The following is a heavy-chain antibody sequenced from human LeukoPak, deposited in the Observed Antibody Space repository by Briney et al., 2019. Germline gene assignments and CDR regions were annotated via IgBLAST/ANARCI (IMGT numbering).Heavy chain of an antibody. V-gene: IGHV3-30*18. CDR1: GFTFSSYT. CDR2: ISYDGSNK. CDR3: AKAGYSSGWYSVDY. J-gene: IGHJ4*02. Sequence: GGSLRLSCAASGFTFSSYTMSWVRQAPGKGLEWVAVISYDGSNKYYADSVKGRFTISRDNSNNTVYLQMNGLRAEDTAVYYCAKAGYSSGWYSVDYWGQGTLVTVSS. D-gene: IGHD6-19*01.